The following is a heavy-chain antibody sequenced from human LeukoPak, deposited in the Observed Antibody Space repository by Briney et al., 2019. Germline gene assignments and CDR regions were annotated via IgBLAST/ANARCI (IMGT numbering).Heavy chain of an antibody. V-gene: IGHV1-18*01. CDR1: GYTFTSYD. Sequence: ASVKVSCKASGYTFTSYDISWVRQAPGQGLEWMGWISTYNDNTHYAQKLQGRVTMTTDTSTSTVYMELRSLRSDDTAVYYCARIQSRIIAARPGNPAFDYWGRGTLVTVSS. CDR3: ARIQSRIIAARPGNPAFDY. CDR2: ISTYNDNT. J-gene: IGHJ4*02. D-gene: IGHD6-6*01.